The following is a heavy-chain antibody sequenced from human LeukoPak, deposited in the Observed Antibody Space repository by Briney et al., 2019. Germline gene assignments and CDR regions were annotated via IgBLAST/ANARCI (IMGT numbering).Heavy chain of an antibody. V-gene: IGHV3-48*01. D-gene: IGHD3-16*02. Sequence: GGSLRLSCAASGFTFVYSLNWVRQAPGKGLEWVSYINSGSSTIYYADSVKGRFTISRDNSKNTLYLQMNSLRAEDTAVYYCAREYDYVWGSYPFDYWGQGTLVTVSS. CDR1: GFTFVYS. CDR2: INSGSSTI. J-gene: IGHJ4*02. CDR3: AREYDYVWGSYPFDY.